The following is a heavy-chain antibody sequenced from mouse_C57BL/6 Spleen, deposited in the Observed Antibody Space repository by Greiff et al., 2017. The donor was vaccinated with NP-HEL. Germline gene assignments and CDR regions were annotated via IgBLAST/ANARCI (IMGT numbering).Heavy chain of an antibody. CDR1: GFNIKDYY. CDR3: ARSWGIYYDAGNWFAY. V-gene: IGHV14-2*01. CDR2: IDPEDGET. J-gene: IGHJ3*01. D-gene: IGHD2-4*01. Sequence: EVQVVESGAELVKPGASVKLSCTASGFNIKDYYMHWVKQRTEQGLEWIGRIDPEDGETKYAPNFQGKATITADTSSNTAYLQLSSLTSEDTAVYYGARSWGIYYDAGNWFAYWGQGTLVTVSA.